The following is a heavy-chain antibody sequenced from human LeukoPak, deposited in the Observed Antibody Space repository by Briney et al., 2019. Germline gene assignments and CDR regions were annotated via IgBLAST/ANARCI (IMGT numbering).Heavy chain of an antibody. D-gene: IGHD3-22*01. J-gene: IGHJ4*02. CDR3: AKDADISMELVVITSFDS. Sequence: GESLRLSCVASGFTFSSHDMHWVRQATGKGLEWVSAIDTAGDTYYPDSVKGRFTISRENAKNSLYLQLNSLRAEDTALYYCAKDADISMELVVITSFDSWGQGTLVTVSS. V-gene: IGHV3-13*01. CDR2: IDTAGDT. CDR1: GFTFSSHD.